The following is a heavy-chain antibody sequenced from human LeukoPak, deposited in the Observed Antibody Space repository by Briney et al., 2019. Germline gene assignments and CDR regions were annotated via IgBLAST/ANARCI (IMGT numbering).Heavy chain of an antibody. D-gene: IGHD2-2*01. CDR2: IYYSGST. V-gene: IGHV4-31*03. Sequence: SETLSLTCTVSGGSISSGGYYWSWIRQHPGKGLEWIGYIYYSGSTYYNPSLKSRVTISVDTSKNQFSLKLSSVTAADTAVYYCARDSSPCSSTSCYPLMDVWGQGTTVTVSS. J-gene: IGHJ6*02. CDR1: GGSISSGGYY. CDR3: ARDSSPCSSTSCYPLMDV.